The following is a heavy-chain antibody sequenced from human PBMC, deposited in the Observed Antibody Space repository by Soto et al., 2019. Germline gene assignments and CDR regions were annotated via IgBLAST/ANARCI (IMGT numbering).Heavy chain of an antibody. J-gene: IGHJ6*03. CDR3: DMVRQLVGYFYYSMDV. V-gene: IGHV1-18*01. Sequence: QVQLLQSGAEVRKPGASVKVSCKASGYTFTNYGITWVRQAPGQGLEWMGGIGAYNGDTHYTQRLQGRVTMTTDTATNSAYMELRSLRFHDTAIYFSDMVRQLVGYFYYSMDVWGKGTTVTVSS. CDR1: GYTFTNYG. CDR2: IGAYNGDT. D-gene: IGHD6-6*01.